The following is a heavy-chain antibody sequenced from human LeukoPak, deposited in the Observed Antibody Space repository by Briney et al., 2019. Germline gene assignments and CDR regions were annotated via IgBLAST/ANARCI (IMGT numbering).Heavy chain of an antibody. Sequence: ASVKVSCKASGYTFTIYGISWVRQAPGQGLEWMGWISAYNGNTNYAQKLQGRVTMTTDTSTSTAYMELRSLRSDDTAVYYCARDQGGSGWYDYYGMDVWGQGTTVTVSS. CDR2: ISAYNGNT. CDR1: GYTFTIYG. CDR3: ARDQGGSGWYDYYGMDV. V-gene: IGHV1-18*01. D-gene: IGHD6-19*01. J-gene: IGHJ6*02.